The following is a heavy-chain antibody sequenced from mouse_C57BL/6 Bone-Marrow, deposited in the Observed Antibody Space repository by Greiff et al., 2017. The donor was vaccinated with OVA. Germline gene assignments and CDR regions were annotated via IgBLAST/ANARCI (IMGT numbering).Heavy chain of an antibody. CDR2: INYDGSST. V-gene: IGHV5-16*02. Sequence: EVMLVESEGGLVQPGSSMKLSCTASGFTFSDYYMAWVRQVPEKGLEWVANINYDGSSTYYLDSLKSRFIISRDNAKNILYLQMSSLKSEDTATSYCARRVYGSSHWYFDVWGTGTTVTVSS. D-gene: IGHD1-1*01. CDR3: ARRVYGSSHWYFDV. CDR1: GFTFSDYY. J-gene: IGHJ1*03.